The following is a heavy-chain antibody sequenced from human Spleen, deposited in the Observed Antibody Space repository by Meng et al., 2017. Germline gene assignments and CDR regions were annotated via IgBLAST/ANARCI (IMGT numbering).Heavy chain of an antibody. V-gene: IGHV1-18*01. J-gene: IGHJ4*02. CDR3: ATRGNPYLNC. CDR2: INTYNGKT. Sequence: QGHMGQSGAEVKKPGASVKVSCEASGYTLSSDGFSWVRQAPGQGLEWLGWINTYNGKTDYAQKFQGRITMTTDTFTSTAYMELRNLRSDDTAVYYCATRGNPYLNCWGQGTLVTVSS. CDR1: GYTLSSDG.